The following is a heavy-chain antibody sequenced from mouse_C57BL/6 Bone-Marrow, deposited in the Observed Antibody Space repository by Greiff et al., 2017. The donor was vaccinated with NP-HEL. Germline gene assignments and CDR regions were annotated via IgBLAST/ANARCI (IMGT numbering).Heavy chain of an antibody. CDR3: TGTTVVATRWYFDV. D-gene: IGHD1-1*01. CDR1: GYTFTSYW. J-gene: IGHJ1*03. V-gene: IGHV1-5*01. CDR2: IYPGNSDT. Sequence: VQLQQSGTVLARPGASVKMSCKTSGYTFTSYWMHWVKQRPGQGLEWIGAIYPGNSDTSYNQKFKGKAKLTAVTSASTAYMELSSLTNEDSAVYDCTGTTVVATRWYFDVWGTGTTVTVSS.